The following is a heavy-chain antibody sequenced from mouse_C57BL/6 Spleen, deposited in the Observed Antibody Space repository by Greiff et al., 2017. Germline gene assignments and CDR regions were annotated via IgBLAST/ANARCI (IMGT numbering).Heavy chain of an antibody. CDR1: GFTFSSYG. CDR2: ISSGGSYT. D-gene: IGHD4-1*02. CDR3: ARRPTGAAWDY. V-gene: IGHV5-6*02. Sequence: EVMLVESGGDLVKPGGSLKLSCAASGFTFSSYGMSWVRQTPDKRLEWVATISSGGSYTYYPDSVKGRFIISRDNAQNTLYLQMSSLKSEDTAMYYCARRPTGAAWDYWGQGTSVTVSS. J-gene: IGHJ4*01.